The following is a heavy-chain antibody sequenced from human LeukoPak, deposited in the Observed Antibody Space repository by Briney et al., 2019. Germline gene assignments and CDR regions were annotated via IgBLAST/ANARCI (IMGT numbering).Heavy chain of an antibody. CDR1: GFTVSSNY. D-gene: IGHD6-19*01. Sequence: PGGSLRLSCAASGFTVSSNYMSWVRQAPGKGLEWVSVIYGGGSTYYADSVKGRFTISRDNSKNTLYLQMNSLRAEDTAVYYCARERRSSGFFDYWGQGTLVTVSS. J-gene: IGHJ4*02. CDR2: IYGGGST. CDR3: ARERRSSGFFDY. V-gene: IGHV3-66*01.